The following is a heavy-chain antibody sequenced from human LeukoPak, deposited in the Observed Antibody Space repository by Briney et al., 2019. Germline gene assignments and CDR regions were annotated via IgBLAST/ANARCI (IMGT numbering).Heavy chain of an antibody. CDR1: GFTFSNYA. J-gene: IGHJ1*01. V-gene: IGHV3-53*01. Sequence: PGGSLRLSCAASGFTFSNYAMSWVRQAPGKGLEWVSVLHSGGSTYYADSVKGRFTISRDNSKNTVYLQMNRLRAEDTAVYYCAREASGSYFHHWGQGTLVTVSS. CDR3: AREASGSYFHH. CDR2: LHSGGST. D-gene: IGHD1-26*01.